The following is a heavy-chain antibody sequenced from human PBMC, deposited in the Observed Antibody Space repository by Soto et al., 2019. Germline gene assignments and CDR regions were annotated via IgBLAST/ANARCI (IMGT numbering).Heavy chain of an antibody. Sequence: QVQLVQSGAEVKKPGASVKVSCKASGYTFTSYAMHWVRQAPGQRLEWMGWINAGNGNTKYSQKFQGRVTITRDTPASTAYMELSSLRSEDTAVYYCARGYDSYYYYMDVWGKGTTVTVSS. D-gene: IGHD3-3*01. CDR2: INAGNGNT. CDR3: ARGYDSYYYYMDV. CDR1: GYTFTSYA. V-gene: IGHV1-3*01. J-gene: IGHJ6*03.